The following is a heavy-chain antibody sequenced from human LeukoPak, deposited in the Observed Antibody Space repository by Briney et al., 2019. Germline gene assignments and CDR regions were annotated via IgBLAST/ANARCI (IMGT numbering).Heavy chain of an antibody. CDR3: ARDDYRGVTNFDP. Sequence: SETLSLTCTVSGGSISPDFWSWFRQHPGKGLEWIGYISYTGSTIYSPSLKSRVTISVDTSKNQFSLQLTSVTAADTAVYYCARDDYRGVTNFDPWGQGTLVTVSS. CDR2: ISYTGST. CDR1: GGSISPDF. D-gene: IGHD3-10*01. J-gene: IGHJ5*02. V-gene: IGHV4-59*01.